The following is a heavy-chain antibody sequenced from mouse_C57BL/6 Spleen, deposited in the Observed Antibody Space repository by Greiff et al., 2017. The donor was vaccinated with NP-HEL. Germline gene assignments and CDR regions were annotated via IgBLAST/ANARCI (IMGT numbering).Heavy chain of an antibody. CDR2: ISSGSSTI. CDR3: ARDLYGSSPYYYAMDY. CDR1: GFTFSDYG. J-gene: IGHJ4*01. D-gene: IGHD1-1*01. Sequence: EVNVVESGGGLVKPGGSLKLSCAASGFTFSDYGMHWVRQAPEKGLEWVAYISSGSSTIYYADTVKGRFTISRDNAKNTLFLQMTSLRSEDTAMYYCARDLYGSSPYYYAMDYWGQGTSVTVSS. V-gene: IGHV5-17*01.